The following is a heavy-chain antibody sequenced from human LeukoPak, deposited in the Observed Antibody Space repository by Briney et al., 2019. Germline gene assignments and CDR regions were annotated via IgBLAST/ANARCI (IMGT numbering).Heavy chain of an antibody. CDR3: ARLVRGVIRH. D-gene: IGHD3-10*01. CDR2: IYSGGST. CDR1: GFTFSDHF. V-gene: IGHV3-53*01. J-gene: IGHJ4*02. Sequence: PGGSLRLSCAASGFTFSDHFIDWVRQAPGKGLEWVSVIYSGGSTYYADSVKGRFTISRDNSKNTLYLQMNSLRAEDTAVYYCARLVRGVIRHWGQGTLVTVSS.